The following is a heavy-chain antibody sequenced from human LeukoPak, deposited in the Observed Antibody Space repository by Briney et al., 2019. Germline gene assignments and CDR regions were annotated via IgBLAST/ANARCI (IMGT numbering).Heavy chain of an antibody. CDR2: VYYDGTS. Sequence: SETLSLTCTVSGGSINSHSYYWGWIRQPPGKGLEWIGSVYYDGTSYSNPSLKSRVAVFVDTSRDQFSLDLSFVTAADTALYYCVRHISTNTGYFDSCGQETLVSVSS. D-gene: IGHD5-24*01. CDR1: GGSINSHSYY. J-gene: IGHJ4*02. CDR3: VRHISTNTGYFDS. V-gene: IGHV4-39*01.